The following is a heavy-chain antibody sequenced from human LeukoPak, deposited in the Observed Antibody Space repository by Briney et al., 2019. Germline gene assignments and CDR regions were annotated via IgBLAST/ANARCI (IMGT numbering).Heavy chain of an antibody. Sequence: PSETLLCSCAVYGGSFTGYYWSSIRQPPGPGKDWIGEINHSRSTNDNPSLKSRVTISVDTSKNQFSLKLSSVTAADTAVYYCARVQYSSSSRDYWGQGTLVTVSS. CDR2: INHSRST. D-gene: IGHD6-6*01. CDR1: GGSFTGYY. J-gene: IGHJ4*02. CDR3: ARVQYSSSSRDY. V-gene: IGHV4-34*01.